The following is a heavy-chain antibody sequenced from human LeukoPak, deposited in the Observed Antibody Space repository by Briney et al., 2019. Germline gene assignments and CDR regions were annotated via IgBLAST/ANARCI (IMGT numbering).Heavy chain of an antibody. CDR1: GFTFSNYW. D-gene: IGHD5-18*01. CDR2: IKYDEIEK. CDR3: ARDTGALVTHFDY. V-gene: IGHV3-7*03. J-gene: IGHJ4*02. Sequence: GGSLRLSCAASGFTFSNYWVSWVRQAPGKGLEWVANIKYDEIEKYHVDSVKGRFTISRDNAKNSLYLQMNSLRAEDTAVYYCARDTGALVTHFDYWGQGTLVTVSS.